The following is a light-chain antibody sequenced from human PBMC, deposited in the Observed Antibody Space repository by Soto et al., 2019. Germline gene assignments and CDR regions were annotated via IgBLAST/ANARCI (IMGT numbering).Light chain of an antibody. CDR1: SSDVGGYNY. CDR3: SSYTSSSTQV. V-gene: IGLV2-14*01. CDR2: DVS. Sequence: QSALTQPASVSGSPGQSITISCTGTSSDVGGYNYDSWYQQHPGKAPKLMIYDVSKRPSGVSNRFSGSKSGNTASLTISGLQAEDEADYYCSSYTSSSTQVFGTGTKLTVL. J-gene: IGLJ1*01.